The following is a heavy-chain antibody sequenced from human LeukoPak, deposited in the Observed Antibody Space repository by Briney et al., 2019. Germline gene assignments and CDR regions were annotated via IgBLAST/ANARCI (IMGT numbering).Heavy chain of an antibody. J-gene: IGHJ4*02. D-gene: IGHD3-3*01. CDR3: ARGGITIFGVVIRTNGY. CDR1: GYTFTGYY. Sequence: GASVKVSCKASGYTFTGYYMHWVRQAPGQGLEWMGWINPNSGGTNYAQKFQGRVTMTRDTSISTAYMELSRLRSDDTAVYYCARGGITIFGVVIRTNGYWGQGTLVTVSS. V-gene: IGHV1-2*02. CDR2: INPNSGGT.